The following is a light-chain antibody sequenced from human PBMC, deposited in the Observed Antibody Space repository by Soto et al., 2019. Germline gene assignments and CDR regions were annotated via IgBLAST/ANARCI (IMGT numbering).Light chain of an antibody. J-gene: IGKJ2*01. CDR3: QQTYSTPYT. V-gene: IGKV1-39*01. Sequence: IQMTQSPSSLSASVGDRVTITCRASQRITTYLNWYQQKPGEAPKLLISTSGTLQPGVPSRLSGSGSGTDFTLTIAALRPEDFATYFFQQTYSTPYTFGQGTKLEIK. CDR1: QRITTY. CDR2: TSG.